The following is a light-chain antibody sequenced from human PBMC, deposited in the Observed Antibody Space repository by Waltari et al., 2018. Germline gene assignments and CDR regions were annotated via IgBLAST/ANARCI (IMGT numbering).Light chain of an antibody. V-gene: IGLV1-44*01. CDR2: SNY. J-gene: IGLJ3*02. CDR3: AAWDDGLSGRSWV. CDR1: SSNIGSHT. Sequence: QSVLTQPPSASGTPGQRVTISCSGSSSNIGSHTVNWYQQLPGTAPKLLIYSNYQRPSGVPDRFAGSSSGTSASLAISGLQSEDEAHYYCAAWDDGLSGRSWVFGGGTKLTVL.